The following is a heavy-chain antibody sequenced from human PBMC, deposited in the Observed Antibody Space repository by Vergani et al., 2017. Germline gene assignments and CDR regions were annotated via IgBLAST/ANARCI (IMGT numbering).Heavy chain of an antibody. D-gene: IGHD2-2*01. CDR3: ARVGTSSNRDYFDY. Sequence: QVQLVQSGAEVKTPGALVKVSCKASGYTFTDYFMHWVRQASGQGLEWMGWINPNSGGTNYAQKFQGRVTMTRDTSISTAYMELSNLSSDDTAVYYCARVGTSSNRDYFDYWGQGTRVTVSS. J-gene: IGHJ4*02. CDR1: GYTFTDYF. CDR2: INPNSGGT. V-gene: IGHV1-2*02.